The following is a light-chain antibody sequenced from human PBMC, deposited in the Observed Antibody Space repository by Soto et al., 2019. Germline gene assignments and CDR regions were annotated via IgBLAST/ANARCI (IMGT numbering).Light chain of an antibody. J-gene: IGKJ1*01. V-gene: IGKV1-27*01. CDR2: GAS. CDR3: QKYDTVPWT. Sequence: DIQITQSPSSLPASVGDRVTITCRASQGIGNYLVWYQQKPGKVPKLLIYGASILQSGVPSRFSGSGSGTYFTLTIRSLQPEDAATYYCQKYDTVPWTFGQGTKVDIK. CDR1: QGIGNY.